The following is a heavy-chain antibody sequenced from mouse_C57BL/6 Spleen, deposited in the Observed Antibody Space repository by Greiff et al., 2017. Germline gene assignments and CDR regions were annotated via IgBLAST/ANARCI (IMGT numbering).Heavy chain of an antibody. V-gene: IGHV5-4*01. CDR3: ARDYYYGSSYAMDY. D-gene: IGHD1-1*01. CDR2: ISDGGSYT. Sequence: EVKLMESGGGLVKPGGSLKLSCAASGFTFSSYAMSWVRQTPETRLEWVATISDGGSYTYYPDNVKGRFTISRDNAKNNLYLQMSHLKSEDTAMYYCARDYYYGSSYAMDYWGQGTSVTVSS. J-gene: IGHJ4*01. CDR1: GFTFSSYA.